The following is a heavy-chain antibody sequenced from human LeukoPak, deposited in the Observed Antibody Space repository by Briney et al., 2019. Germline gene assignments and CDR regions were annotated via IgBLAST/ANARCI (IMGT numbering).Heavy chain of an antibody. CDR2: IIPIFGTA. J-gene: IGHJ5*02. V-gene: IGHV1-69*13. Sequence: SVNVSCKASGGTFSSYAISWVRQALGQGLGWMGRIIPIFGTANYAQKFQGRVTITADESTSTAYMELSSLRSEDTAVYYCARGIGYCSGDSCTGSRWFAPWGQGTLVTVAS. CDR3: ARGIGYCSGDSCTGSRWFAP. D-gene: IGHD2-15*01. CDR1: GGTFSSYA.